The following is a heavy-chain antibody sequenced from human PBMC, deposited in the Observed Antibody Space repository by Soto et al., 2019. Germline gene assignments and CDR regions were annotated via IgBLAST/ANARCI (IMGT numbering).Heavy chain of an antibody. CDR3: ARHTGCNSRRCSFYGMDV. CDR1: GGSISSSNYY. Sequence: SETLSLTCTVSGGSISSSNYYWGWIRQPPGKGLEWIGTISYSGSTYYNPSLKSRVTISGDTSKNQFSLKLSSVTATDTAVYYCARHTGCNSRRCSFYGMDVWGQGTTVTVSS. D-gene: IGHD4-4*01. J-gene: IGHJ6*02. CDR2: ISYSGST. V-gene: IGHV4-39*01.